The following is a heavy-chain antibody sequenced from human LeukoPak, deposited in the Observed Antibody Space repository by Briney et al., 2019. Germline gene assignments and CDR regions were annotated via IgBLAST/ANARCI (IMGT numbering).Heavy chain of an antibody. J-gene: IGHJ3*02. D-gene: IGHD2-15*01. Sequence: SETLSLTCTVSGGSINNYYWSWIRQPAGKGLEWIGRIYTRGSTNYNPSLKSRVTMSVDTSKTQFSLKLSSVTAADTAVYYCARGRYCSADICSGGDAFDIWGQGTMVPVSS. CDR1: GGSINNYY. CDR3: ARGRYCSADICSGGDAFDI. CDR2: IYTRGST. V-gene: IGHV4-4*07.